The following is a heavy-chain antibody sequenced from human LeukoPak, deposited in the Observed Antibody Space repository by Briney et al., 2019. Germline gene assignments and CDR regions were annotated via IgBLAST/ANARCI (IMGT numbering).Heavy chain of an antibody. CDR2: ISGSGGYT. D-gene: IGHD6-13*01. CDR1: GFTFSSYA. V-gene: IGHV3-23*01. J-gene: IGHJ2*01. CDR3: AKESAAGVYWYFDL. Sequence: GGSLRLSCAASGFTFSSYAMSWVRQAPGQGLEGVSVISGSGGYTYYADSVKGRFTISRDNSKNTLYLQMSSLRAEDTAVYYCAKESAAGVYWYFDLWGRGTLVTVSS.